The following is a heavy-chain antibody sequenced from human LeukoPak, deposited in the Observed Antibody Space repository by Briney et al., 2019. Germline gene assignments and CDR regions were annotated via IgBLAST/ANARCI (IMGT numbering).Heavy chain of an antibody. CDR3: ARSRQGGLYYYGSGTVKAPDAFDI. V-gene: IGHV3-9*01. J-gene: IGHJ3*02. CDR1: GFTFDDYA. CDR2: ISWNSGSM. D-gene: IGHD3-10*01. Sequence: PGGSLRLSCAASGFTFDDYAMHWVRQAPGKGLEWVSGISWNSGSMGYADSVKGRFTISRDNAKNSLYLQMNSLRAEDTALYYCARSRQGGLYYYGSGTVKAPDAFDIWGQGTMVTVSS.